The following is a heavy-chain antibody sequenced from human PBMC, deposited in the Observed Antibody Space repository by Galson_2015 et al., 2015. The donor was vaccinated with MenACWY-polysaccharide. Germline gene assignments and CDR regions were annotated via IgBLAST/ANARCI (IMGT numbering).Heavy chain of an antibody. V-gene: IGHV3-74*01. CDR2: INSDGRST. CDR3: ARSKFSSGYFVRAFDI. D-gene: IGHD3-22*01. Sequence: SLRLSCAASEFTFSSYWMHWVRQAPGKGLVWVSRINSDGRSTTHADSVTGRFTISSDNAKNTLFLQMNSLRAEDTAIYYCARSKFSSGYFVRAFDIWGQGTMVTVSS. J-gene: IGHJ3*02. CDR1: EFTFSSYW.